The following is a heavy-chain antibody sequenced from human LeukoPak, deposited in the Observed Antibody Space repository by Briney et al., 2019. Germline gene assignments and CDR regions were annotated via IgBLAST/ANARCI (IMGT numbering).Heavy chain of an antibody. CDR1: GGSISGSNW. Sequence: PSETLSLTCAVSGGSISGSNWWSWVRQPPGKGLEWIGEIYHSGSTNYNPSLKSRVTISVDKSKNQFSLKLSSVTAADTAVYYCARDQWLGPTYFDYWGQGTLVTVSS. J-gene: IGHJ4*02. D-gene: IGHD6-19*01. V-gene: IGHV4-4*02. CDR2: IYHSGST. CDR3: ARDQWLGPTYFDY.